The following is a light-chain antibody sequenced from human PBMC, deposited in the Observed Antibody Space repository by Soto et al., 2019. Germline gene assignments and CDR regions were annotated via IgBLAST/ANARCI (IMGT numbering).Light chain of an antibody. CDR1: QSVSSSY. V-gene: IGKV3D-20*02. Sequence: EIVLTQSPGTLSLSPGERATLSCRASQSVSSSYLAWYQQKPGQAPRLLIYGASSRATGIPDRFSGSGSGTDFTLTISRLEPEDFAVYYCQQRSNWPYLTFCGGTRV. CDR2: GAS. J-gene: IGKJ4*01. CDR3: QQRSNWPYLT.